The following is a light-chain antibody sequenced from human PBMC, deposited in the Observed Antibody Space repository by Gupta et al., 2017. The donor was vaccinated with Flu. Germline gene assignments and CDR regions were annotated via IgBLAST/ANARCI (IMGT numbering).Light chain of an antibody. J-gene: IGKJ2*01. Sequence: PGERVTLPGRASARVRTNLAWYQRKPGQAPRLLIFGAYNRAAGVPVRFSGSGSGTDFTLTISSLQSEDVAVYFCQHYYHWPLFGQGTKVEIK. V-gene: IGKV3-15*01. CDR3: QHYYHWPL. CDR2: GAY. CDR1: ARVRTN.